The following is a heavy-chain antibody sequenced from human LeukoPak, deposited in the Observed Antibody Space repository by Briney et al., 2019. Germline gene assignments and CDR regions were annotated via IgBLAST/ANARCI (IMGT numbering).Heavy chain of an antibody. J-gene: IGHJ4*02. Sequence: PGGSLRLSCAASGFTFSSYAMSGVREAPGKGLEGVSAISGRGGSTYYADSVKGRFTISRDNSKNTLYLQMNSLRAEDTAVYYCAKPSQDYCDSSGYYEVGPFDYWGQGTLVTVSS. D-gene: IGHD3-22*01. CDR2: ISGRGGST. CDR1: GFTFSSYA. CDR3: AKPSQDYCDSSGYYEVGPFDY. V-gene: IGHV3-23*01.